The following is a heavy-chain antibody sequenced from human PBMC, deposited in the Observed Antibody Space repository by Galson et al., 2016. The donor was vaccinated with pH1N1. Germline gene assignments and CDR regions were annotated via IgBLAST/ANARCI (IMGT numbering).Heavy chain of an antibody. CDR1: RDTFINYA. Sequence: SVKVSCRASRDTFINYAFSWARQAPGKGLEWMGGIIPILGAPNYAQNFQGRVSISTDKSTTTAYMKLTGLTSGDTVIYYCARLSSGYKAIDSWGQGTLITVSS. V-gene: IGHV1-69*10. CDR3: ARLSSGYKAIDS. CDR2: IIPILGAP. J-gene: IGHJ4*02. D-gene: IGHD6-25*01.